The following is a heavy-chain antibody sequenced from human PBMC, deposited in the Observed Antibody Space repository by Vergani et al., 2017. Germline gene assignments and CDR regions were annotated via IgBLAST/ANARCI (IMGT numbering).Heavy chain of an antibody. CDR2: ISSGSSTI. Sequence: EVQLVESGGGLVQPGGSLRLSCAASGFTFSSYSMNWVRQAPGKGLEWVSYISSGSSTIYYADSVKGRITISRDNAKNSVYLQMNSLRAEDTAVYYCARAPHLQLTGVDYWGQGTLVTVSS. J-gene: IGHJ4*02. V-gene: IGHV3-48*01. CDR3: ARAPHLQLTGVDY. CDR1: GFTFSSYS. D-gene: IGHD7-27*01.